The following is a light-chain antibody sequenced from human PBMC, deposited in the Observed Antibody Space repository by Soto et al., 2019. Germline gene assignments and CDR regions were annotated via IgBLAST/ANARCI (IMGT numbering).Light chain of an antibody. CDR1: QSFNSN. J-gene: IGKJ1*01. CDR2: GPS. CDR3: QQYSNWWP. Sequence: ELVMTQSPATLSVSPGERATLSCRASQSFNSNLAWYQQKPGQAPRPHIYGPSTSATGVPARFSGSGPGTEFILAGSSLLSEDFALYYYQQYSNWWPFGHGAKVDI. V-gene: IGKV3-15*01.